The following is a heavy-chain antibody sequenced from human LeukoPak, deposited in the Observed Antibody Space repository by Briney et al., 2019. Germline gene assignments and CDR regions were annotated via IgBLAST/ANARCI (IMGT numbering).Heavy chain of an antibody. D-gene: IGHD5-12*01. CDR3: ASFRYSTLDY. CDR2: IYYSGST. V-gene: IGHV4-38-2*02. J-gene: IGHJ4*02. Sequence: SETLSLTCTVSGYSISSGYYWGWIRQPPGKGLEWIGSIYYSGSTYYNPSLKSRVTISVDTSKNQFSLKLSSVTAADTAVYYCASFRYSTLDYWGQGTLVTVSS. CDR1: GYSISSGYY.